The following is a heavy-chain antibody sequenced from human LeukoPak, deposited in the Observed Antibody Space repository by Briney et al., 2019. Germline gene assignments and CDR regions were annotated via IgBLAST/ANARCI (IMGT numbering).Heavy chain of an antibody. D-gene: IGHD2-21*01. CDR1: GFTFGDYH. V-gene: IGHV3-72*01. CDR3: ARDGQQGDQSAFDI. J-gene: IGHJ3*02. Sequence: PGGSLRLSCATSGFTFGDYHMDWVRQAPGKGLEWVGRVRNKARNYNTEYVASVEGRFPISRDASKNSLYLQMDSLKIEDTGVYFCARDGQQGDQSAFDIWGQGTTVTVSS. CDR2: VRNKARNYNT.